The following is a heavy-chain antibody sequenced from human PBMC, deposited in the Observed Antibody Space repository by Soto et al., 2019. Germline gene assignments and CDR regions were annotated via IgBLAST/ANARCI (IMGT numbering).Heavy chain of an antibody. J-gene: IGHJ6*02. V-gene: IGHV2-5*02. CDR3: AHSRCGGDCLQSYSSHYYYGVDV. CDR1: GFSLSTGGVG. D-gene: IGHD2-21*02. CDR2: IYWDDDK. Sequence: QITLKESGPTLVKPTQTLTLTYTFSGFSLSTGGVGVGWIRQPPGKALEWLALIYWDDDKRYSPSLKSRLTITKDTSKNQVVLTMTNMDPVDTATYYCAHSRCGGDCLQSYSSHYYYGVDVWGQGTTVTVSS.